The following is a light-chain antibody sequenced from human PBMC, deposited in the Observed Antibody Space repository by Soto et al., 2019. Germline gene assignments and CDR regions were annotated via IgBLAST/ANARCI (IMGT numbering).Light chain of an antibody. CDR3: SSYAGSYTLV. CDR1: NNDVGGYNY. J-gene: IGLJ3*02. V-gene: IGLV2-11*01. Sequence: QSALTQPRSVSGSPGQSVTISCTGTNNDVGGYNYVSWYQQQPGKAPKLIIYDVTKRPSGVPDRFSGSKSGNTASLTISGLQADDDADYYCSSYAGSYTLVFGGGNKVTVL. CDR2: DVT.